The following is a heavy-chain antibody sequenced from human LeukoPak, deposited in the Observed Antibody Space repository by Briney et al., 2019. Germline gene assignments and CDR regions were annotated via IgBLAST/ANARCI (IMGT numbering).Heavy chain of an antibody. CDR3: AKDSGSFDY. D-gene: IGHD1-26*01. J-gene: IGHJ4*02. V-gene: IGHV3-23*01. CDR1: GFTFSSYA. CDR2: ISGNGFNT. Sequence: PGGSLRLSCAASGFTFSSYAMSWVRRAPGKGLEWVSAISGNGFNTYYADSVKGRFTISRDNSKNTLYLQMNSLRAEDTAIYYCAKDSGSFDYWGQGTLVTVSS.